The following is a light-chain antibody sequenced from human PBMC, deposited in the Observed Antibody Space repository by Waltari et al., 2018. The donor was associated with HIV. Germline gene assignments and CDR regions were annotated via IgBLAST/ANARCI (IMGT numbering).Light chain of an antibody. V-gene: IGLV2-14*03. J-gene: IGLJ1*01. Sequence: QSALTQPASVSGSPGQSITLSCTGTSSDVGAYDYVSWYQQHPGKAPKLVIYDVNNRPSGVTHRFSGSKSATTASLTISGLQAEDEADYYCSSYTTSSTYVFGTGTKVTVL. CDR1: SSDVGAYDY. CDR3: SSYTTSSTYV. CDR2: DVN.